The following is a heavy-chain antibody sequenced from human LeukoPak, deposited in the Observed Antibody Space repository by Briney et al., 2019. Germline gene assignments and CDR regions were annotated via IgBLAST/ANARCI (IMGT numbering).Heavy chain of an antibody. J-gene: IGHJ4*02. CDR3: VKDRWVDH. CDR2: ISSEGKTT. D-gene: IGHD6-13*01. Sequence: GGSLRLSCSASGFIFSPYAMHWVRQAPGKGLGYVSSISSEGKTTYYADSVKGRFTISRDNSKNTLYLQMSSLRPEDTAVYYCVKDRWVDHWGQGTLVTVSS. CDR1: GFIFSPYA. V-gene: IGHV3-64D*06.